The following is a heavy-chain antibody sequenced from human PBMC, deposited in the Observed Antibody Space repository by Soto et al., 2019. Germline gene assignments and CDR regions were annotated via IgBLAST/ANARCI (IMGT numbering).Heavy chain of an antibody. J-gene: IGHJ1*01. CDR1: RFTLDDYA. CDR2: NNWNSDSI. CDR3: VKDESINWYSGHFRH. Sequence: LRISCAASRFTLDDYAMHWARQVPGKGLEWILCNNWNSDSIGYEDSVKSRFAISRDNAKNSLQLQMIGLSAEDTAFFYCVKDESINWYSGHFRHWGQGTLVTVSS. V-gene: IGHV3-9*01. D-gene: IGHD6-13*01.